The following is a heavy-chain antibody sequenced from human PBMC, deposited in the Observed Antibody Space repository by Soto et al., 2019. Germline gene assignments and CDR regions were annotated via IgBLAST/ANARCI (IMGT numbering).Heavy chain of an antibody. CDR3: VTGDHLVR. CDR2: INPKTGDT. Sequence: ASVKVSCKTSGHTFTGYYLNWVRQAPGRGLEWVGWINPKTGDTNNAQKFQGRVTMTTDTSISTGYMKLSGLKSDDTAVYYCVTGDHLVRWGQGTRVTVSS. CDR1: GHTFTGYY. V-gene: IGHV1-2*02. D-gene: IGHD6-6*01. J-gene: IGHJ4*02.